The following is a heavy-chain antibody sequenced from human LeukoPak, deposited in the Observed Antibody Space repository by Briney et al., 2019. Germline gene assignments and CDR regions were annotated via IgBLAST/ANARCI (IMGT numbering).Heavy chain of an antibody. CDR3: AKTRDYDSSGYSTTPYFDY. D-gene: IGHD3-22*01. CDR2: ISGSGGST. V-gene: IGHV3-23*01. CDR1: GFTFSSYA. J-gene: IGHJ4*02. Sequence: GGSLRLSCAASGFTFSSYAMSWVRQAPGKGLEWVSAISGSGGSTYYADSVKGRFTIPRDNSKNTLYLQMNSLRAEDTAVYYCAKTRDYDSSGYSTTPYFDYWGQGTLVTVSS.